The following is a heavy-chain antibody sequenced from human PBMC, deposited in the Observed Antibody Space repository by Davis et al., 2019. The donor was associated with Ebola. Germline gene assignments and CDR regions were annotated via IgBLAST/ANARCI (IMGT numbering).Heavy chain of an antibody. Sequence: GESLKISCAASGFTFSSYSMNWVRQAPGKGLEWVSSISSSSSYIYYADSVKGRFTISRDNAKNSLYLQMNSLRAEDTAVYYCARDGVDHDSSFFRHDAFDIWGQGTMVTVSS. CDR1: GFTFSSYS. CDR2: ISSSSSYI. J-gene: IGHJ3*02. D-gene: IGHD3-22*01. CDR3: ARDGVDHDSSFFRHDAFDI. V-gene: IGHV3-21*01.